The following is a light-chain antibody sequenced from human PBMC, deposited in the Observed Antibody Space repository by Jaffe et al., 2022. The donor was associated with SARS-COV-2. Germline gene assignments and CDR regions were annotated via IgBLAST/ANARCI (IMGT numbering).Light chain of an antibody. CDR2: RNN. V-gene: IGLV1-47*01. Sequence: QSVLTQPPSASGTPGQRVTISCSGSSSNIGSNYVYWYQQLPGTAPKLLIYRNNQRPSGVPDRFSGSKSGTSASLAISGLRSEDEADYYCATWDDNLSGPLFGGGTKLTVL. J-gene: IGLJ2*01. CDR3: ATWDDNLSGPL. CDR1: SSNIGSNY.